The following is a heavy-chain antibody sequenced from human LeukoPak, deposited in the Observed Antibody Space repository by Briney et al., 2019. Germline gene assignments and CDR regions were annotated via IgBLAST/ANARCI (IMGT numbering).Heavy chain of an antibody. Sequence: QTGGSLRLSCAASGFTFSSHAMSWVRQAPGKGLEWGSAISGSGGSTYYADSVKGRFTIPRDNSKNTLYRKMTSLRAEDTAVYSCAKGRSDYYESSDAFDYWGQGTMVTVSS. CDR3: AKGRSDYYESSDAFDY. D-gene: IGHD3-22*01. J-gene: IGHJ4*02. V-gene: IGHV3-23*01. CDR2: ISGSGGST. CDR1: GFTFSSHA.